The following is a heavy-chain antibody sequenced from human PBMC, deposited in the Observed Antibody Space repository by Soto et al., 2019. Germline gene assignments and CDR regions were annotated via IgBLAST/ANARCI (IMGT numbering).Heavy chain of an antibody. Sequence: QVQLQESGPRLVKSSETLSLTCTVSGVSVSGSSCWTWIRQAPGKGLEWIGCIFYNGTTNYNPSLRSPVTISVGTSKNQFSLKVTSVTAADTAVYWCARDSMGSWNDESNWFDPWGQGTLVTVSS. V-gene: IGHV4-61*01. D-gene: IGHD1-1*01. CDR3: ARDSMGSWNDESNWFDP. CDR1: GVSVSGSSC. CDR2: IFYNGTT. J-gene: IGHJ5*02.